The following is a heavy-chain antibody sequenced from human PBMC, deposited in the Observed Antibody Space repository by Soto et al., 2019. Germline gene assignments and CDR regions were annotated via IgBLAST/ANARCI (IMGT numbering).Heavy chain of an antibody. CDR1: GYTFNNYG. V-gene: IGHV1-18*04. D-gene: IGHD6-25*01. CDR3: ARDGPLITARSWFDP. CDR2: SSAYNGNT. Sequence: ASVKVSCKASGYTFNNYGISWVRRAPGQGLEWVGWSSAYNGNTNYAQKFQGRVTMTTDTSTTTAYMELTSLRSDDTAMYYCARDGPLITARSWFDPWGQGTLVTVSS. J-gene: IGHJ5*02.